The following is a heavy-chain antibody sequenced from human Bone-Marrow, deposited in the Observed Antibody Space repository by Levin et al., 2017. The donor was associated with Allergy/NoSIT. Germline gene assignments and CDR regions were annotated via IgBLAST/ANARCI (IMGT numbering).Heavy chain of an antibody. D-gene: IGHD6-19*01. J-gene: IGHJ4*02. Sequence: HSGGSLRLSCTASGFSLSNFGMSWVRQAPGKGLEWVSTLGVSGTETFYAESVKGRFTISRDSSKNTLYLQMNSLRAEDTATYYCAKPSSGWYGEIIYWGQGTLVTVSS. CDR2: LGVSGTET. V-gene: IGHV3-23*01. CDR1: GFSLSNFG. CDR3: AKPSSGWYGEIIY.